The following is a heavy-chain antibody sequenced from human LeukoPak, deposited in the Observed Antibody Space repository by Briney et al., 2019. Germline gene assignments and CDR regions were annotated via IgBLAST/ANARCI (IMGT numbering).Heavy chain of an antibody. V-gene: IGHV4-38-2*02. CDR3: ARAYFSSWYMNWFDP. CDR1: GGSISSYY. D-gene: IGHD6-13*01. Sequence: SETLSLTCTVSGGSISSYYWGWIRQPPGKGLEWIGSIYHSGSTYYNPSLKSRVTISVDTSKNQFSLKLSSVTAADTAVYYCARAYFSSWYMNWFDPWGQGTLVTVSS. CDR2: IYHSGST. J-gene: IGHJ5*02.